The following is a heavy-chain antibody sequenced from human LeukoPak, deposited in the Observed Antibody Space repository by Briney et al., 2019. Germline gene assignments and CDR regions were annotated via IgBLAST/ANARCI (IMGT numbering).Heavy chain of an antibody. CDR2: IYTSGST. D-gene: IGHD4-11*01. Sequence: PSETLSLTCTVSGGSISSGSYYWSWIRQPAGKGLEWIGRIYTSGSTNYNPSLKSRVTISVDTSKNQFSLKLSSVTAADTAVYYCATEHSSYYYYYYMDVWGKGTTVTVSS. CDR3: ATEHSSYYYYYYMDV. V-gene: IGHV4-61*02. J-gene: IGHJ6*03. CDR1: GGSISSGSYY.